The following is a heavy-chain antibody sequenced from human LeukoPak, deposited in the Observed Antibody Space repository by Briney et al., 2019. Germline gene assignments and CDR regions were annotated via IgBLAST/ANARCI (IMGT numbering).Heavy chain of an antibody. J-gene: IGHJ4*02. D-gene: IGHD6-13*01. V-gene: IGHV4-59*08. Sequence: PSETLSLTCTVSGGSISSHYWSWIRQPPGKGLEWIGYLFHSGTRRYNPSLKSRVTMSADTTKNQIFLTLNSTTAADTAVYYCARRRGWKQQLVYFDYWGQGTLATVSS. CDR3: ARRRGWKQQLVYFDY. CDR1: GGSISSHY. CDR2: LFHSGTR.